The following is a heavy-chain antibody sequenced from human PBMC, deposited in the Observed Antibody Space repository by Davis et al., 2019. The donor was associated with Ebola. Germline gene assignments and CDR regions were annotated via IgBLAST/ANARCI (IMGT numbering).Heavy chain of an antibody. J-gene: IGHJ4*02. CDR2: IIPKFGTP. Sequence: SVKVSCKASGGTFSIYAISWVRQAPGQGLEWMGGIIPKFGTPTYAQSFQGRVTITADESTSTAYVELSGLRFEDTAVYYCAKLYGSGSLFDSWGQGTLVTVSS. CDR3: AKLYGSGSLFDS. D-gene: IGHD3-10*01. V-gene: IGHV1-69*13. CDR1: GGTFSIYA.